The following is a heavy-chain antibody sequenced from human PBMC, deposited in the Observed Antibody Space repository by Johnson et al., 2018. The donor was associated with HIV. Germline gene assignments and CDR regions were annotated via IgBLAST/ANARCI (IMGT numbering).Heavy chain of an antibody. Sequence: VQLVESGGGLVQPGGSLRLSCAASGFTVSSNYMSWVRQAPGKGLEWVSGFYRNGGSSGYAASVKGRFTISRDDAKNSLYLQMNSLRAEDTAVYFCASGDDDGLWGQGTMVTVCS. D-gene: IGHD5-12*01. V-gene: IGHV3-66*02. CDR2: FYRNGGSS. J-gene: IGHJ3*01. CDR3: ASGDDDGL. CDR1: GFTVSSNY.